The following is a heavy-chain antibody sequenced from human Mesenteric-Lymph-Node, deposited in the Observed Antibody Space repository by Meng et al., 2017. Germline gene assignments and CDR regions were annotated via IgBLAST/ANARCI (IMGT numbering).Heavy chain of an antibody. CDR1: GFTFSDSA. D-gene: IGHD6-19*01. CDR2: IHSKGRSYAT. J-gene: IGHJ4*02. V-gene: IGHV3-73*01. CDR3: TKLSDWDTTFDC. Sequence: HWGEAGGVVVQPGGSLKLSCAASGFTFSDSAMHWVRQASGKGLEWVGRIHSKGRSYATAYAASVKGRFTISRDDSQSTAYLQMNSLKTEDTAVYYCTKLSDWDTTFDCWGQGALVTVSS.